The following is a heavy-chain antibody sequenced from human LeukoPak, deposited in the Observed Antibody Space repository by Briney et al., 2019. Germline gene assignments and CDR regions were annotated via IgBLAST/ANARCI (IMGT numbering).Heavy chain of an antibody. D-gene: IGHD4-17*01. Sequence: PSETLSLTCAVYGGSFSGYYWSWIRQPPGKGLEWIGEINHSGSTNYNPSLKSRVTISVDTSKNQFSLKLTSVTAADTAVYYCARGASNGVTTSQNFDYWGQGTLVTVSS. CDR1: GGSFSGYY. V-gene: IGHV4-34*01. CDR2: INHSGST. CDR3: ARGASNGVTTSQNFDY. J-gene: IGHJ4*02.